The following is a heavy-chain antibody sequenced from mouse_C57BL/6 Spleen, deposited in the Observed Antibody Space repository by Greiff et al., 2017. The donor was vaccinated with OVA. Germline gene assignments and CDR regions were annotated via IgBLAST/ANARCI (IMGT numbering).Heavy chain of an antibody. J-gene: IGHJ4*01. V-gene: IGHV5-6*01. CDR3: ARPVDYDYDGGYDYAMDY. D-gene: IGHD2-4*01. Sequence: DVQLQESGGDLVKPGGSLKLSCAASGFTFSSYGMSWVRQTPDKRLEWVATISSGGSYTYYPDSVKGRFTISRDNAKNTLYLQMSSLKSEDTAMDYGARPVDYDYDGGYDYAMDYWGQGTSVTVSS. CDR1: GFTFSSYG. CDR2: ISSGGSYT.